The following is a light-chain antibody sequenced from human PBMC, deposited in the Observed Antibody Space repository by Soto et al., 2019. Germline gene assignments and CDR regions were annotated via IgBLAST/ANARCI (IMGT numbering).Light chain of an antibody. V-gene: IGKV3-20*01. Sequence: DIVLTQSPGPLSLSPGERATLSCRASQSVSSNLAWYQQKPGQAPRLVMYGASIRTSGIPDRFSGSGSGTDFTLTISRLEPEDFAVYYCQQYVRAPWTFGQGTKVDIK. J-gene: IGKJ1*01. CDR2: GAS. CDR3: QQYVRAPWT. CDR1: QSVSSN.